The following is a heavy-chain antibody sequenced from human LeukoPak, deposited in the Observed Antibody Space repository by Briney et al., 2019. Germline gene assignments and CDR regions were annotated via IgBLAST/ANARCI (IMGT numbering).Heavy chain of an antibody. V-gene: IGHV1-46*01. D-gene: IGHD3-10*01. CDR2: INPSGGST. CDR1: GYTFTSYY. CDR3: ARVYGSGSTYYYYYMDV. Sequence: ASVKVSCKASGYTFTSYYMHWVRQAPGQGLEWMGIINPSGGSTSYAQKFQGRVTMTRDMSTSTVYMELSSLRSEDTAVYYCARVYGSGSTYYYYYMDVWGKGTTVTVSS. J-gene: IGHJ6*03.